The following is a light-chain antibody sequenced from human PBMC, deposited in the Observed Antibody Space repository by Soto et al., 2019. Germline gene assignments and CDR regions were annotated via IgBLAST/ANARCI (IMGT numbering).Light chain of an antibody. CDR2: QVT. CDR1: SRDVGAYNY. J-gene: IGLJ1*01. Sequence: QSALTQPASVSGSPGQSITISCTGTSRDVGAYNYVSWYQHHPGKAPKLLIYQVTYRPSGVSTRFAGSKSGNTASLTISGLHAEDDADYYCSSNTAKFTYVFGTGTKLTVL. CDR3: SSNTAKFTYV. V-gene: IGLV2-14*01.